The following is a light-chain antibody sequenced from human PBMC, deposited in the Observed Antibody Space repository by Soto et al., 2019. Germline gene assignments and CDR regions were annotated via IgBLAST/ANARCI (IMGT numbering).Light chain of an antibody. CDR3: QQYNSGPRT. CDR2: VAS. V-gene: IGKV3D-15*03. CDR1: QSLATN. Sequence: IVMTQSPATLSMSPGDRATLSCRASQSLATNMAWYQQKPGQAPRLLIYVASIRATGVPARFTGSGSGTEFTLTIYFLQPEDFAVYYCQQYNSGPRTFGRGTRVEV. J-gene: IGKJ1*01.